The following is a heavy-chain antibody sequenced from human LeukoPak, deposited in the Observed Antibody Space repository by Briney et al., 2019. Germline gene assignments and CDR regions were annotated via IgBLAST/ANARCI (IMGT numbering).Heavy chain of an antibody. CDR2: IYYSGST. CDR1: GGSISSYY. J-gene: IGHJ5*01. V-gene: IGHV4-59*01. CDR3: ARNHGGWFDS. Sequence: SETLSLTCTVSGGSISSYYWSWIRQPPGKGLEWIGYIYYSGSTNYNPSLKSRVTISVDTCKNQFSLKLSSVTAADTAVYYCARNHGGWFDSWGQGTLVTVSS. D-gene: IGHD4-23*01.